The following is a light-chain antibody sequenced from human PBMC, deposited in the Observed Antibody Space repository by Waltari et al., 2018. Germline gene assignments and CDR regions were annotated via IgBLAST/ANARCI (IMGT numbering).Light chain of an antibody. V-gene: IGKV1-5*03. J-gene: IGKJ4*01. Sequence: DIQMTQSPSTLSASVGDRVIISCRASQSISNWLAWYQQRPGKAPKRLVYKSSTLESGVPARFSDSGSGTEFTLTISSLQPEDFATYYCQQYNSYSLLSFGGGTKVEIK. CDR1: QSISNW. CDR2: KSS. CDR3: QQYNSYSLLS.